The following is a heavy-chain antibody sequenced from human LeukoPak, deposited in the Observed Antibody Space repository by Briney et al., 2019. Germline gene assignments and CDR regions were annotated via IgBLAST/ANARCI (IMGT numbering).Heavy chain of an antibody. CDR1: GFTFGSSG. J-gene: IGHJ4*02. D-gene: IGHD1-14*01. V-gene: IGHV3-30*02. CDR2: VRNDGTNK. Sequence: PGGSLTLSCIASGFTFGSSGMHWVRQAPGRGLEWVAYVRNDGTNKYYADSVKGRFTISRDNAKNSLYLQMNSLRAEDTAVYYCVTYSGGIKSPGYYWGQGTLVTVSS. CDR3: VTYSGGIKSPGYY.